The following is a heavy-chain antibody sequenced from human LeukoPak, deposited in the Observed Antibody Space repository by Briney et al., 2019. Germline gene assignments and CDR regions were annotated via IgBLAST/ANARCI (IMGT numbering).Heavy chain of an antibody. CDR3: AREDRGEIVVVPAARNFDY. CDR2: IRISSSYI. D-gene: IGHD2-2*01. CDR1: GFTFSSYT. J-gene: IGHJ4*02. Sequence: GGSLRLSCAASGFTFSSYTMNWVRQAPGKGLEWVSSIRISSSYIYYADSVKGRFTISRDNAKNSLYLQMNSLRAEDTAVYYCAREDRGEIVVVPAARNFDYWGQGTLVTVSS. V-gene: IGHV3-21*01.